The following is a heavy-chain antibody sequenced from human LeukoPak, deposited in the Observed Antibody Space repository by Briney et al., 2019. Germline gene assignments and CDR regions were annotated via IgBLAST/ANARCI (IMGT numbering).Heavy chain of an antibody. J-gene: IGHJ6*03. CDR2: INHSGRT. CDR1: GGSFSGYY. CDR3: AREYCSSTSCYYYYYYYYMDV. D-gene: IGHD2-2*01. Sequence: SETLSLTCAVYGGSFSGYYWSWIRQPPGKGLEWIGEINHSGRTNYNPSLKSRVTISVDTSKNQFSLKLSSVTAADTAVYYCAREYCSSTSCYYYYYYYYMDVWGKGTTVTVSS. V-gene: IGHV4-34*01.